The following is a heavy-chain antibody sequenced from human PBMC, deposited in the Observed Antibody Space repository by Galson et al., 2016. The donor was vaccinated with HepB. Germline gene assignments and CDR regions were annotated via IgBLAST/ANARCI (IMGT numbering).Heavy chain of an antibody. D-gene: IGHD1-7*01. CDR2: ISSKGSST. CDR3: VKVGTTGDFFYYMDV. CDR1: GFIFRTYA. V-gene: IGHV3-64D*06. J-gene: IGHJ6*03. Sequence: SLRLSCAASGFIFRTYAMHWVRQAPGKGLEYVSGISSKGSSTYYADSVKGGFSISRDNSKNTLYLQMRSLRAEDTAVYYCVKVGTTGDFFYYMDVWGKGTTVTVSS.